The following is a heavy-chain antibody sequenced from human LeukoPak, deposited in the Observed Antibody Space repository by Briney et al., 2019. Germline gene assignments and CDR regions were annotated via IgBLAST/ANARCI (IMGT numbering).Heavy chain of an antibody. CDR3: ARDDPVDTAMVRD. CDR1: GGSISSYY. CDR2: IYYSGST. V-gene: IGHV4-59*01. J-gene: IGHJ4*02. D-gene: IGHD5-18*01. Sequence: SSETLSLTCTVSGGSISSYYWSWIRQPPGKGLEWIGYIYYSGSTNYNPSLKSRVTISVDTSKNQFSLKLSSVTAADTAVYYCARDDPVDTAMVRDWGQGTLVTVSS.